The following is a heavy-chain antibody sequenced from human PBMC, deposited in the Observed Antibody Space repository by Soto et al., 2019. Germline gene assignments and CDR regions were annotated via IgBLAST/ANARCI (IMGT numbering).Heavy chain of an antibody. CDR1: GYTFTSYG. D-gene: IGHD5-18*01. J-gene: IGHJ6*02. V-gene: IGHV1-18*01. Sequence: ASVKVSCKASGYTFTSYGISWVRQAPGQGLEWMGWISAYNGNANYAQKFQGRVTITADESTSTAYMELSSLRSEDTAVYYCARGDTAMAHYYYYGMDVWGQGTTVTVSS. CDR2: ISAYNGNA. CDR3: ARGDTAMAHYYYYGMDV.